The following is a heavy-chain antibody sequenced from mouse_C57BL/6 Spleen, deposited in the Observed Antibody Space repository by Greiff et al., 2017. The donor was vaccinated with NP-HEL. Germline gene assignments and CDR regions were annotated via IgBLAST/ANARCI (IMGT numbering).Heavy chain of an antibody. Sequence: EVMLVESGRGLVKPAGSLSISCAVSGFTFSSYAMSWVRQTPEKRLEWVATISDGGSYTYYPDNVSGRCTISRDNTKNNLYLQMSHLKSEDTTMYYCAGDRLGRSPIDYWGQGTTLTVSS. D-gene: IGHD4-1*01. CDR1: GFTFSSYA. V-gene: IGHV5-4*01. CDR2: ISDGGSYT. CDR3: AGDRLGRSPIDY. J-gene: IGHJ2*01.